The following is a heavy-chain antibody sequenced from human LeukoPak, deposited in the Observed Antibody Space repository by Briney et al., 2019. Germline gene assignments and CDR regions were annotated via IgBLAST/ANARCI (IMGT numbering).Heavy chain of an antibody. Sequence: GGSLRLSCGASGFAFSSYAMSWVRQAPGKGLEWVSGISGSGSSTYYADSAKGRFTISRDNSKNTLYLQMNSLRAEDTAVYYCARILGADEGADYWGQGTLVTVSS. V-gene: IGHV3-23*01. CDR2: ISGSGSST. CDR3: ARILGADEGADY. J-gene: IGHJ4*02. D-gene: IGHD1-26*01. CDR1: GFAFSSYA.